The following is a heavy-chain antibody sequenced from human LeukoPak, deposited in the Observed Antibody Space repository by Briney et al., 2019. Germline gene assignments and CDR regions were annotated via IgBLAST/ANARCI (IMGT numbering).Heavy chain of an antibody. V-gene: IGHV1-8*01. CDR2: MNPNSGNT. CDR3: GRGVPYDFWSGYSPRYYFDY. D-gene: IGHD3-3*01. CDR1: GYTFTSYD. Sequence: ASVKVSCKASGYTFTSYDINWVRQAPGQGLEWMGWMNPNSGNTVYAQKFQGRVTMTRNTSISTAYMELSSLRSEDTALYYCGRGVPYDFWSGYSPRYYFDYWGQGTLVTVSS. J-gene: IGHJ4*02.